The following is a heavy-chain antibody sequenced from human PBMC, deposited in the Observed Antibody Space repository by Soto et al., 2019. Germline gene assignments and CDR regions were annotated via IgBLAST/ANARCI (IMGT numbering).Heavy chain of an antibody. V-gene: IGHV1-3*01. Sequence: ASVKVSCKASGYTFTSYAMHWVRQAPGQRLEWMGWINAGNGNTKYSQKFQGRVTITRDTSASTAYMELSSLRSEDTAVYYCARDRQIAAAGKALGYWGQGALVTVSS. CDR1: GYTFTSYA. CDR3: ARDRQIAAAGKALGY. D-gene: IGHD6-13*01. CDR2: INAGNGNT. J-gene: IGHJ4*02.